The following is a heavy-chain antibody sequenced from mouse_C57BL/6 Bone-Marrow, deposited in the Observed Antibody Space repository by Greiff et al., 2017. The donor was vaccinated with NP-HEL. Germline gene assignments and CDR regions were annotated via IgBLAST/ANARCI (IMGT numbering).Heavy chain of an antibody. CDR2: ISDGGSYT. CDR1: GFTFSSYA. Sequence: EVKLVESGGGLVKPGGSLKLSCAASGFTFSSYAMSWVRQTPEQRLEWVATISDGGSYTYYSDNVKGRFTISRDNAKNNPYLQMSQLKSEDTAMYYCAIDGGYYGSSLDYWGQGTTLTVSS. V-gene: IGHV5-4*01. CDR3: AIDGGYYGSSLDY. D-gene: IGHD1-1*01. J-gene: IGHJ2*01.